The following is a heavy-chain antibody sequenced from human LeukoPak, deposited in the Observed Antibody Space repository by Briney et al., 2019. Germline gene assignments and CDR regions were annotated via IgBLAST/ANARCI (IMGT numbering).Heavy chain of an antibody. Sequence: GGSLRLSCAASGFTFSSYGMHWVRQAPGKGLEWVAFIRYDGSNKYYADSVKGRFTISRDSFKNTLYLQMNSLRPEDTAVYYCAKDSMVPFDWWGQGTLVTVSS. CDR2: IRYDGSNK. CDR3: AKDSMVPFDW. V-gene: IGHV3-30*02. J-gene: IGHJ4*02. D-gene: IGHD4/OR15-4a*01. CDR1: GFTFSSYG.